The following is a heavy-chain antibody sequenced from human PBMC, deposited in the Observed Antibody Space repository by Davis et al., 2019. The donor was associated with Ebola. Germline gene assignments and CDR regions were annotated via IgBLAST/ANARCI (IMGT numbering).Heavy chain of an antibody. CDR2: IYYSGST. Sequence: SETLSLTCTVSGGSISSGGYYWSWIRQHPGKGLEWIGYIYYSGSTYYNPSLKSRVTISVDTSKNQFSLKLSSVTAADTAVYYCASLVVPAAIVGAYWFDPWGQGTLVTVSS. V-gene: IGHV4-31*03. CDR1: GGSISSGGYY. J-gene: IGHJ5*02. CDR3: ASLVVPAAIVGAYWFDP. D-gene: IGHD2-2*01.